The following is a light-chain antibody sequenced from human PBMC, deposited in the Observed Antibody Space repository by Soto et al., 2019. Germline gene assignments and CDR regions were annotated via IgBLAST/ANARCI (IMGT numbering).Light chain of an antibody. CDR1: QSFGRW. V-gene: IGKV1-5*03. CDR3: QEYKTGPGYN. CDR2: KTS. Sequence: DIQMTQSPSTLPASVGDRVTITCRASQSFGRWLAWYQQKPGKAPELLIYKTSTLERGVPSRFSGSGSGTEFTLTISSLQPDDFATYYCQEYKTGPGYNFGQGTRLEIK. J-gene: IGKJ2*01.